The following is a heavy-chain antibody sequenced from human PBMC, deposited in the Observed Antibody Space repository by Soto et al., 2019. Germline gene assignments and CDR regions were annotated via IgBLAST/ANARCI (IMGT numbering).Heavy chain of an antibody. D-gene: IGHD3-3*01. CDR2: INPNSGGT. CDR1: GYTFTGYY. CDR3: ARDSNLITIFGVVIKYYYYYYGMDV. Sequence: GASVKVSCKASGYTFTGYYMHWVRQAPGQGLEWMGWINPNSGGTNYAQKFQGRVTMTRDTSISTAYMELSRLRSDDTAVYYCARDSNLITIFGVVIKYYYYYYGMDVWGQGTTVTVSS. V-gene: IGHV1-2*02. J-gene: IGHJ6*02.